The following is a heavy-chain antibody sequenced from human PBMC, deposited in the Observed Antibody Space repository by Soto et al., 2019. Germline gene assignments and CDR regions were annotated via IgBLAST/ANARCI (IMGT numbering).Heavy chain of an antibody. CDR1: GYTFTSYA. CDR3: ARPGFVVVVAALTKYFQH. V-gene: IGHV1-3*01. CDR2: INAGNGNT. Sequence: ASVKVSCKASGYTFTSYAMHWVRQALRQRLEWMGWINAGNGNTKYSQKFQGRVTITRDTSASTAYMELSSLRSEDTAMYYRARPGFVVVVAALTKYFQHWGQGTRVTVSS. J-gene: IGHJ1*01. D-gene: IGHD2-15*01.